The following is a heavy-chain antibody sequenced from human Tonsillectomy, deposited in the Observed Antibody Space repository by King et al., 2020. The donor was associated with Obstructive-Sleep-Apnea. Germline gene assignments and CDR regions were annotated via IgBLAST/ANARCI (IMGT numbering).Heavy chain of an antibody. Sequence: VQLPQWGAGLLKPSATLSLTCTVYGESFSGYYWNWIRQPPGKGLEWIGEINHSGSTNYNPSLKSRVIISVDTSKNQISLKLSSVTAADTAVYYCARGRGDSSGYLLFDYWGQGALVTVSS. CDR2: INHSGST. D-gene: IGHD3-22*01. J-gene: IGHJ4*02. CDR3: ARGRGDSSGYLLFDY. CDR1: GESFSGYY. V-gene: IGHV4-34*01.